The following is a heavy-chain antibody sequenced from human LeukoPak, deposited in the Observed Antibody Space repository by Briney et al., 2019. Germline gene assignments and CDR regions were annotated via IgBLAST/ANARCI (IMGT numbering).Heavy chain of an antibody. J-gene: IGHJ4*02. V-gene: IGHV1-24*01. CDR2: FDPEDGET. CDR1: GYTLTELS. Sequence: ASVKVSCKFSGYTLTELSMHWVRQAPGKGLEWMGGFDPEDGETIYSQKFQGRVTITEDTSTDTAYMELSSLRSEDTAVYYCATVAPPTGSTDGYWGQGTLVTVSS. CDR3: ATVAPPTGSTDGY. D-gene: IGHD1-7*01.